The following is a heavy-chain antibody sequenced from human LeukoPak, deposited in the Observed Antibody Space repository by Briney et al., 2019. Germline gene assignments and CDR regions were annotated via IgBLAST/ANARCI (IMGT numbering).Heavy chain of an antibody. Sequence: SETLSLTCAVYAESFSGYSYIWIRQSPGKGLDWIAKINHEGGANYNPSLKSRATISINRSKNQFSLELRSLTAADTAMYYCARGSAGYCPSASCLHYFDHWGQGALVTVSS. CDR3: ARGSAGYCPSASCLHYFDH. J-gene: IGHJ4*02. V-gene: IGHV4-34*01. D-gene: IGHD2-2*03. CDR2: INHEGGA. CDR1: AESFSGYS.